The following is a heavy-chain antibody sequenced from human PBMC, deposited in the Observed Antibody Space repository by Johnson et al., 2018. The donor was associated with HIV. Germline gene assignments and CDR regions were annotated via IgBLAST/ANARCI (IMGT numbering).Heavy chain of an antibody. Sequence: VQLVESGGGLVQPGGSLRLSCTASGFTFSTYWMSWVRQAPGKGLEWVANIKQDGSEKYYVDSVKGRFTISRDNAKNSLYLQMNSLRAEDTAVYYCARDRAPRAGRDAFDIWGQGTMVTVSS. CDR1: GFTFSTYW. V-gene: IGHV3-7*05. J-gene: IGHJ3*02. CDR3: ARDRAPRAGRDAFDI. CDR2: IKQDGSEK.